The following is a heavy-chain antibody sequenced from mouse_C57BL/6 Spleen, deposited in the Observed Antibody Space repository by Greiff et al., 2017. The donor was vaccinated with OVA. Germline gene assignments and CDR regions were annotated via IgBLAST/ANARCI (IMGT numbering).Heavy chain of an antibody. CDR2: IYPGDGDT. V-gene: IGHV1-82*01. Sequence: QVQLKQSGPELVKPGASVKISCKASGYAFSSSWMNWVKQRPGKGLEWIGRIYPGDGDTNYNGKFKGKATLTADKSSSTAYMQLSSLTSEDSAVYFCAREIYDGYSYAMDHWGQGTSVTVSS. J-gene: IGHJ4*01. D-gene: IGHD2-3*01. CDR1: GYAFSSSW. CDR3: AREIYDGYSYAMDH.